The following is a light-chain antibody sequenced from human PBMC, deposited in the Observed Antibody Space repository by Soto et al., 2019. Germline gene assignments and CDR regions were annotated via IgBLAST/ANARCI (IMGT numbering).Light chain of an antibody. V-gene: IGKV3-20*01. CDR3: QHYDKSPPSWT. CDR1: QSVSSSY. J-gene: IGKJ1*01. CDR2: GAS. Sequence: ETVLTQSPGTLSLSPGERATLSCRASQSVSSSYLAWYQQKPGQAPRLLIYGASTRATGIPERFSGSGSGTEFSPTISSLEPEDFVVYYCQHYDKSPPSWTFGQGTKVEIK.